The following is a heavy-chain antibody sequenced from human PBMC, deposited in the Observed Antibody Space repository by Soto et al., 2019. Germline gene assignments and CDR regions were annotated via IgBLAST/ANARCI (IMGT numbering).Heavy chain of an antibody. CDR1: GYTFTSYY. CDR2: ISPSGGST. V-gene: IGHV1-46*01. CDR3: ARVPAAMDYYYYGMDV. Sequence: ASVKVSCKASGYTFTSYYMHWVRQAPGQGLEWMGIISPSGGSTSYAQKFQGRVTMTRDTSTSTVYMELSSLRSEDTAVYYCARVPAAMDYYYYGMDVWGQGTTVTVSS. J-gene: IGHJ6*02. D-gene: IGHD2-2*01.